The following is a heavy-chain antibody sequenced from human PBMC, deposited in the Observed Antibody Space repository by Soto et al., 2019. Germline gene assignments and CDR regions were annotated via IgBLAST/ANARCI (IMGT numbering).Heavy chain of an antibody. V-gene: IGHV3-23*01. J-gene: IGHJ4*02. CDR2: ISGSGGST. Sequence: GGSLRLSCAASGFTFSSYAMIWVRQAPGKGLEWVSAISGSGGSTYYADSVKGRFTISRDNSKNTLYLQMNSLRAEDTAVYYCAKKKSSGWLLDYWGQGTLVTVSS. D-gene: IGHD6-19*01. CDR1: GFTFSSYA. CDR3: AKKKSSGWLLDY.